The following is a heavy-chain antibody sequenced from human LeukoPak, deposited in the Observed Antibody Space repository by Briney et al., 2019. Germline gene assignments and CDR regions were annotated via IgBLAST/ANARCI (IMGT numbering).Heavy chain of an antibody. Sequence: VASVKVSCKASGYTFTSYGISWVRQAPGQGLEWMGWISAYNGNTHYAQKLQGRVTMTTDTSTSTVYMELRSLRSDDTAVYYCARGSPPRRNDDSRGYYSYYFDYWGQGTLVTVSS. J-gene: IGHJ4*02. CDR2: ISAYNGNT. V-gene: IGHV1-18*01. CDR3: ARGSPPRRNDDSRGYYSYYFDY. CDR1: GYTFTSYG. D-gene: IGHD3-22*01.